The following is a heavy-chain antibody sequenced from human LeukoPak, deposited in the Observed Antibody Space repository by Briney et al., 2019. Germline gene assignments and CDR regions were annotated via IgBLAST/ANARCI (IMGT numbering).Heavy chain of an antibody. V-gene: IGHV3-7*03. CDR1: GFSLSSYW. Sequence: GGSLRHSCAGSGFSLSSYWMNWVRQAPGKGLEWVANIKQDGSEKNYVDSVKGRFTISKDNAKNSVYLQMDSLRAEDTAVYYCARGLFSSEAYWGQGILVTVSS. CDR3: ARGLFSSEAY. J-gene: IGHJ4*02. CDR2: IKQDGSEK. D-gene: IGHD6-19*01.